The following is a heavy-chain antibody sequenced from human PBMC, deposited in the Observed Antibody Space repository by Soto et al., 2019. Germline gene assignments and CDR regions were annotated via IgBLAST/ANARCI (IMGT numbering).Heavy chain of an antibody. CDR3: AGGVGYSSTNWFEP. CDR1: CGSISSSSYY. CDR2: IYYSGST. D-gene: IGHD6-19*01. Sequence: SDTLSLTCTVSCGSISSSSYYWVFIRHPPGKWLDWIGSIYYSGSTYYNPSLKSRVTISADTSKNQFSLKLSSVTAADTAVYYCAGGVGYSSTNWFEPWGQGTLVTVS. V-gene: IGHV4-39*01. J-gene: IGHJ5*02.